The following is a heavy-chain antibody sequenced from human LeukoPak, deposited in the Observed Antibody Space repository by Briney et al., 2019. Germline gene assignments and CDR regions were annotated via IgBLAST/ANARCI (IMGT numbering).Heavy chain of an antibody. J-gene: IGHJ4*02. D-gene: IGHD6-19*01. CDR1: GYTFTGYY. V-gene: IGHV1-2*04. Sequence: ASVKVSCKASGYTFTGYYMHWVRQAPGQGLEWMGWINPNSGGTNYAQKFQGWVTMTRDTSISTAYMELSRLRSDDTAVYYCAREEGSSGWYERYWGQGTLVTVSS. CDR3: AREEGSSGWYERY. CDR2: INPNSGGT.